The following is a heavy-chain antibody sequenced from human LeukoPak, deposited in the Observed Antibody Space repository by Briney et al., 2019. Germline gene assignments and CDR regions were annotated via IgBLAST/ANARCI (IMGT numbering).Heavy chain of an antibody. Sequence: GGSLRLSCAASGFTFDDYAMHWVRQAPGKGLEWVSLISWDGGSTYYADSVKGRFTISRDNSKNSLYLQMNSLRAEDTALYYCAKDKTETNYYYCYYMDVWGKGTTVTVSS. CDR3: AKDKTETNYYYCYYMDV. D-gene: IGHD1-14*01. CDR2: ISWDGGST. J-gene: IGHJ6*03. CDR1: GFTFDDYA. V-gene: IGHV3-43D*03.